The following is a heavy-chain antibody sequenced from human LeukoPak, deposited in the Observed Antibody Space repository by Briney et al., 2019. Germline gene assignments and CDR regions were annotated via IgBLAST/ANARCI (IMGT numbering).Heavy chain of an antibody. CDR1: GGSISSSSYY. Sequence: SETLSLTCTVSGGSISSSSYYWGWIRQPPGRGLEWIGSTYYSGSTNYNLSLKSRVTMSVDASKNQFSLKLRSVTAADTAVYYCARDGIVVLPATMVYYYYMDVWGKGTTVTVSS. CDR2: TYYSGST. J-gene: IGHJ6*03. V-gene: IGHV4-39*07. D-gene: IGHD2-2*01. CDR3: ARDGIVVLPATMVYYYYMDV.